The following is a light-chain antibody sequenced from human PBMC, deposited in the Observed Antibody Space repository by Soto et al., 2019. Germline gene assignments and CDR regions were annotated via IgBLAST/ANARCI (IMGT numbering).Light chain of an antibody. Sequence: DVVMTQAPLSLPVTLGQPASISCRSSQSLVYRDGNTYLNWFQQRPGQSPRRLIYKVSNRDSGVPDRFSGSGSGTDFTLKISRVEAEDVGVYYCMQGTHWPWTFGQGTKVEIK. V-gene: IGKV2-30*01. CDR1: QSLVYRDGNTY. J-gene: IGKJ1*01. CDR3: MQGTHWPWT. CDR2: KVS.